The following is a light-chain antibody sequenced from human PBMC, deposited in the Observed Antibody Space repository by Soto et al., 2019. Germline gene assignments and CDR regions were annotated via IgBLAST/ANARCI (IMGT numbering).Light chain of an antibody. J-gene: IGKJ1*01. Sequence: DIQMTQAPSTLSASVGGRVTITCRTSQSVGTWVAWYQQKPGKAPKLLTYGASNLESGVPSRFSGSGSGTEFTLTITTLQPDDFATYFCQQYNRNTWSFGPGTKVDIK. CDR3: QQYNRNTWS. V-gene: IGKV1-5*01. CDR1: QSVGTW. CDR2: GAS.